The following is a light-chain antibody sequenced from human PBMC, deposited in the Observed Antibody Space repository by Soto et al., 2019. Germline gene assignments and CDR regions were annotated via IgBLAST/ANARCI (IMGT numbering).Light chain of an antibody. CDR3: SSYTSSSTLEWV. J-gene: IGLJ3*02. Sequence: QSALTQPASVSGSPGQSITISCTGTSSDVGGYNYVSWYQQHPGKAPKLLIYDVSNRPSGVSNPFSGSKSGNTASLTISGPQAEDEADYYCSSYTSSSTLEWVFGGGTKLTVL. V-gene: IGLV2-14*01. CDR2: DVS. CDR1: SSDVGGYNY.